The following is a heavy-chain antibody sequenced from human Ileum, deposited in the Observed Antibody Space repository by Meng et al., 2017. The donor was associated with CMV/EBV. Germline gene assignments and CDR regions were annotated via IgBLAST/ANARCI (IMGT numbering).Heavy chain of an antibody. J-gene: IGHJ3*02. Sequence: GESLKISCAASGFTFSSYSMNWVRQAPGKGLVWVARLNIDGSTATYADSVKGRFTISRDNAKSTVYLQMNSLRAEDTAVFHCARGLSTTYYGSSFDMWGQGTMVTVSS. V-gene: IGHV3-74*03. CDR3: ARGLSTTYYGSSFDM. D-gene: IGHD2-2*01. CDR2: LNIDGSTA. CDR1: GFTFSSYS.